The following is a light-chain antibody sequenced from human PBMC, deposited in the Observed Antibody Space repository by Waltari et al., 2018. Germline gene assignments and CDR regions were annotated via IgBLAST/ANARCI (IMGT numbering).Light chain of an antibody. V-gene: IGKV3-11*01. CDR3: QQSSRWSLT. J-gene: IGKJ4*01. Sequence: EIVLTQSPATLSLSPGERATLSCRASQSVSSYLGWYQQKFGQPPRLLIYDASNRATGVPARFSGSGSGTDFTLTIDSLEPEDFAVYYCQQSSRWSLTFGGGTKVEIK. CDR2: DAS. CDR1: QSVSSY.